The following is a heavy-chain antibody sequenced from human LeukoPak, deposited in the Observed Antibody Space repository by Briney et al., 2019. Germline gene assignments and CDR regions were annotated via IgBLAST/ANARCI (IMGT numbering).Heavy chain of an antibody. Sequence: SETLSLTCAVYGGSFSGYYWSWIRQPPGKGLEWIAEINHSGSTNYNPSLKSRVTISVDTSKNQFSLKLSSVTAADTAVYYCARDQDYYGSGSYGPDYWGQGTLVTVSS. J-gene: IGHJ4*02. V-gene: IGHV4-34*01. CDR3: ARDQDYYGSGSYGPDY. CDR1: GGSFSGYY. CDR2: INHSGST. D-gene: IGHD3-10*01.